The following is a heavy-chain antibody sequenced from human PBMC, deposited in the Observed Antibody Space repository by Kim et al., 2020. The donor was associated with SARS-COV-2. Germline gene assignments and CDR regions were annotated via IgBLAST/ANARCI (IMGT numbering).Heavy chain of an antibody. Sequence: GGSLRLSCAASGFTFDDYAMHWVRQAPGKGLEWVSGISWNSGSIGYADSVKGRFTISRDNAKNSLYLQMNSLRAEDTALYYCAKDSSGYKRRGAFDIWGQGTMVTVSS. V-gene: IGHV3-9*01. CDR3: AKDSSGYKRRGAFDI. J-gene: IGHJ3*02. D-gene: IGHD3-22*01. CDR2: ISWNSGSI. CDR1: GFTFDDYA.